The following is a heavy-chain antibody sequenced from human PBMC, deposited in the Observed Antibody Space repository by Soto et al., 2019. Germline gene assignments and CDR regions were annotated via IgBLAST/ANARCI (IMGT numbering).Heavy chain of an antibody. D-gene: IGHD6-13*01. CDR3: ARDQGSHPGD. J-gene: IGHJ4*02. Sequence: QVQLQESGPGLVRPSGTVSLTCAVSGVSISSDNWWSWVRQPPGKALEWIGEIHHSGSTNYNTSLKSRVTMSVAPSKDLFSLTLNSVTAADTAFYYCARDQGSHPGDWGQGTLVSVSS. CDR1: GVSISSDNW. V-gene: IGHV4-4*02. CDR2: IHHSGST.